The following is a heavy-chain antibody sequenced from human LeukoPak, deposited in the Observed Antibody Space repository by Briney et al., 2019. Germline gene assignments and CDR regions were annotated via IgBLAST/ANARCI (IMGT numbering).Heavy chain of an antibody. Sequence: GGSLRLPCTASGFTFSSFAMHWVRQAPGKGLEWVSSISSSSSSIYYADSVKGRFTVSRDNAKNSLYLRMNSLRAEDTAVYHCARGDVAAAGSDAFDIWGQGTTVTVSS. CDR3: ARGDVAAAGSDAFDI. D-gene: IGHD6-13*01. CDR2: ISSSSSSI. V-gene: IGHV3-21*01. CDR1: GFTFSSFA. J-gene: IGHJ3*02.